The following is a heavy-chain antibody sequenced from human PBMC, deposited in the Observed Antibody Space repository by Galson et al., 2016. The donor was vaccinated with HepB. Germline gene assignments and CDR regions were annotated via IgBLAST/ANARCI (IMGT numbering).Heavy chain of an antibody. CDR3: AKHWIRTHDL. CDR2: ITYVGVR. Sequence: SLRLSCAVSGFTFRSFDMSWVRQAPGKGLEWVSGITYVGVRYYADSVKGRFTISRDDSSGQVFLEMHSLRGEDTALYYCAKHWIRTHDLWGQGTLVTVSS. V-gene: IGHV3-23*01. D-gene: IGHD1-14*01. J-gene: IGHJ5*02. CDR1: GFTFRSFD.